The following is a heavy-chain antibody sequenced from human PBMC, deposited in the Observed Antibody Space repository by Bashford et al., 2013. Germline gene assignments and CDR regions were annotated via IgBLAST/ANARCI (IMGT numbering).Heavy chain of an antibody. J-gene: IGHJ4*02. CDR3: ARRASSSSGRFLDY. Sequence: WVRQMPGKGLEWMGIIHPGDSDTRYSPSFQGQVTISADKSISTAYLQWSSLQASGTAMYFCARRASSSSGRFLDYWGQGTRVTVSS. D-gene: IGHD6-6*01. CDR2: IHPGDSDT. V-gene: IGHV5-51*01.